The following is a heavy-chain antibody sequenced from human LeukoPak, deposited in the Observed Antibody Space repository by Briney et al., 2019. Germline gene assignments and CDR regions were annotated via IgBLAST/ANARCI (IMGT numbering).Heavy chain of an antibody. V-gene: IGHV4-59*08. Sequence: PSETLSLTCTVPGGSISGYYWSWIRQPPGKGLDWIGYIYYSGSTNYNPSLKSRVTISVDTSKNQFSLKLSSVTAADTAVYYCARHVRISSSSTYDAFAIWGQGTMVTVSS. D-gene: IGHD6-13*01. CDR1: GGSISGYY. J-gene: IGHJ3*02. CDR2: IYYSGST. CDR3: ARHVRISSSSTYDAFAI.